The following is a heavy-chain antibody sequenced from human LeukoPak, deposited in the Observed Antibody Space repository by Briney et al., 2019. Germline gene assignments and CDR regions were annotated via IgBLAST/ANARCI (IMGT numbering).Heavy chain of an antibody. CDR3: ARHFHPAETTGGYFDL. CDR1: GYNFTPYW. D-gene: IGHD4-17*01. Sequence: GESLKISFQSSGYNFTPYWIVLVRQMPGKGLEWIGITFAGYSYTIYSPSFQGQVTISVDKSISTAYLQWSSLKASDTAMYYCARHFHPAETTGGYFDLWGRGTLVTVSA. CDR2: TFAGYSYT. V-gene: IGHV5-51*01. J-gene: IGHJ2*01.